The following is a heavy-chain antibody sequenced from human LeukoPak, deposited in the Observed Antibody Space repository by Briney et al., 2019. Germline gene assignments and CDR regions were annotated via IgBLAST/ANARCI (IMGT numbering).Heavy chain of an antibody. V-gene: IGHV3-30*03. Sequence: GGSLRLSCAASGFTFSSYGMHWVRQAPGKGLEWVAVISYDGSNKYYADSVKGRFTISRDNSKNTLYLQMNSLRAEDTAVYYCARDLRDGDYWGQGTLVIVSS. CDR3: ARDLRDGDY. CDR1: GFTFSSYG. J-gene: IGHJ4*02. CDR2: ISYDGSNK.